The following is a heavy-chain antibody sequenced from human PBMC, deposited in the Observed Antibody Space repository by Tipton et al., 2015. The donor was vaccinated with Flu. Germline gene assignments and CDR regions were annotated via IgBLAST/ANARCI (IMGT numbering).Heavy chain of an antibody. V-gene: IGHV3-9*01. CDR2: ISWNSGSI. Sequence: SLRLSCAASGFTFDDYAMHWVRQAPGKGLEWVSGISWNSGSIGYADSVKGRFTISRDNAKNSLYLQMNSLRAEDTALYYCAKDRRFNWIGVGDDMDVWGQGTTVTVSS. J-gene: IGHJ6*02. CDR1: GFTFDDYA. D-gene: IGHD1-1*01. CDR3: AKDRRFNWIGVGDDMDV.